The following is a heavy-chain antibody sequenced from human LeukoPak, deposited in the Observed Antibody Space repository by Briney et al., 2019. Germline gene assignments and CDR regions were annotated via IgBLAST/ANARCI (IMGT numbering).Heavy chain of an antibody. J-gene: IGHJ4*02. V-gene: IGHV4-59*01. Sequence: SETLSLTCSVSGSSINNYYWSWIRQSPGKGLEWIGYIYYSGSTNYNPSLKSRVTISVDTSKNQFSLKLSSVTAADTAVYYCARDHYYGSGSPSYWGQGTLVTVSS. CDR2: IYYSGST. CDR3: ARDHYYGSGSPSY. CDR1: GSSINNYY. D-gene: IGHD3-10*01.